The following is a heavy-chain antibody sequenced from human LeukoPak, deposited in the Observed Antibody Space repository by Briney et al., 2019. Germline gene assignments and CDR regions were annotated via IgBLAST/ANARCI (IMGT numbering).Heavy chain of an antibody. V-gene: IGHV3-23*01. CDR2: ITGSGGST. CDR3: AKELSGYYLRGALDI. CDR1: GFTFSSYA. D-gene: IGHD3-22*01. Sequence: SGGSLRLSCAASGFTFSSYAMSWVRQAPGKGLEWVSGITGSGGSTYYGDSVKGRFTISRDNSKNTLYLQMNSLRAEDTAVYYCAKELSGYYLRGALDIWGQGTMVTVSS. J-gene: IGHJ3*02.